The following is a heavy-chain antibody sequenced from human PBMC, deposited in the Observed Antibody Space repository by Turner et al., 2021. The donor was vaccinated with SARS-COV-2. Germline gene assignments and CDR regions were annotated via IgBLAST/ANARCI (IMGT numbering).Heavy chain of an antibody. Sequence: QVQLVESGGGVVQPGRSLRLSCAASGFTFSSYGMHWVRQSPGKGLEWVAVIWYDGSNKFYADSVKGRFTISRDNSKNTLYLQMNSLRAEDTAVYYCARYADYGGNPGGFDYWGQGTLVTVSS. V-gene: IGHV3-33*01. CDR1: GFTFSSYG. CDR2: IWYDGSNK. CDR3: ARYADYGGNPGGFDY. J-gene: IGHJ4*02. D-gene: IGHD4-17*01.